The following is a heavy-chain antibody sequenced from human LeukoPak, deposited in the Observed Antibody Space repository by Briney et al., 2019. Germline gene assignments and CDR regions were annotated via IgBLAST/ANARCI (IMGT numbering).Heavy chain of an antibody. CDR2: TYYGSKWYN. CDR1: GDSVSSNSAA. V-gene: IGHV6-1*01. J-gene: IGHJ4*02. Sequence: SQTLSLTCAISGDSVSSNSAAWNWVRQSPSGGLEWLGRTYYGSKWYNEYALSVKSRVTINPDTSKNQFSLQLNSVTPEDTAVYYCVRGTAAAGFEDWGQGTLVTVSS. D-gene: IGHD6-13*01. CDR3: VRGTAAAGFED.